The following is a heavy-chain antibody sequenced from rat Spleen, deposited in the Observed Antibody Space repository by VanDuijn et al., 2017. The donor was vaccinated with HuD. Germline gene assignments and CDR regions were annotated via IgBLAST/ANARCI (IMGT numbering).Heavy chain of an antibody. Sequence: EVQLMESGGGLVQPGNSLKLSCAASGFTFSDYAMAWVRQSPKKGLEWVATIIYDGSSTYYRDSVKGRFTISRDNAKSTLYLQMDSLRSEDTATYYCATRGDRYNLLFAYWGQGTLVTVSS. V-gene: IGHV5S10*01. CDR1: GFTFSDYA. CDR2: IIYDGSST. D-gene: IGHD1-5*01. J-gene: IGHJ3*01. CDR3: ATRGDRYNLLFAY.